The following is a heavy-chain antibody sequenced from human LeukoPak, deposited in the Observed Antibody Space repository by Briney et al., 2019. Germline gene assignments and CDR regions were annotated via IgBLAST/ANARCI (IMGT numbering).Heavy chain of an antibody. CDR1: GFTFSNAW. D-gene: IGHD3-10*01. J-gene: IGHJ4*02. V-gene: IGHV3-15*01. CDR2: IKSKTDGGTT. Sequence: GSLRLSCAASGFTFSNAWMSWVRQAPGKGLEWVGRIKSKTDGGTTDYAAPVKGRFTISRDDSKNTLYLQMNSLKTEDTAVYYCARFGISSSGSKTRNDYWGQGTLVTVSS. CDR3: ARFGISSSGSKTRNDY.